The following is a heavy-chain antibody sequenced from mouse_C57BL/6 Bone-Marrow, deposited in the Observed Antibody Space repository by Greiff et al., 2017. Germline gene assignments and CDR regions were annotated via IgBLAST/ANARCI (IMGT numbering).Heavy chain of an antibody. CDR1: GFNIKDYY. J-gene: IGHJ3*01. CDR2: IDPEDGDT. V-gene: IGHV14-1*01. Sequence: VHVKQSGAELVRPGASVKLSCTASGFNIKDYYMHWVKQRPEQGLEWIGRIDPEDGDTEYAPKFQGKATMTADTSSNTAYLQLCSLTSEDTAVYYCTNTTVEGFAYWGQGTLVTVSA. CDR3: TNTTVEGFAY. D-gene: IGHD1-1*01.